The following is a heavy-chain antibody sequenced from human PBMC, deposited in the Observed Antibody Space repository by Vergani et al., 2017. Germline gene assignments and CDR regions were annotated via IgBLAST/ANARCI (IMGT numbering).Heavy chain of an antibody. V-gene: IGHV3-9*01. CDR2: ISWNSGST. J-gene: IGHJ6*02. Sequence: EVQLVESGGGLVQPGRSLRLSCAASGFTFDDYAMHWVRQAPGKGLEWVSGISWNSGSTSYADSVKGRFTISRDNAKNTLYLQMNSLRAEDTAVYYCARQMTIFGVVITHYYYYGMDVWGQGTTVTVSS. D-gene: IGHD3-3*01. CDR3: ARQMTIFGVVITHYYYYGMDV. CDR1: GFTFDDYA.